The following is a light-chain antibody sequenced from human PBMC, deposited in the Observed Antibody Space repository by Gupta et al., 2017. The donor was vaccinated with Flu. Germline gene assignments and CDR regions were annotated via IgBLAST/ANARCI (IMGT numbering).Light chain of an antibody. CDR1: QSVSSN. J-gene: IGKJ1*01. V-gene: IGKV3-15*01. CDR3: QQYNNWAQT. CDR2: GAS. Sequence: EVVMTQSPATLSVSPGERATLPCVASQSVSSNLGWFQQTPGQAPRLLIYGASTRATGIPARFSGSGSGTEFTLNISSLHSEDFAVYYCQQYNNWAQTFGRGTRVEMK.